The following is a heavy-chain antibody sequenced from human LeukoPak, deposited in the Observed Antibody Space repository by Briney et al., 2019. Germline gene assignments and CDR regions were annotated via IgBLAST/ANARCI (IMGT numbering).Heavy chain of an antibody. CDR2: INHSGST. J-gene: IGHJ4*02. D-gene: IGHD3-22*01. Sequence: SETLSLTCAVYGGSFSGYYWSWIRQPPGKGLERIGEINHSGSTNYNPSLKSRVTISVDTSKNQFSLKLSSVTAADTAVYYCARSSSGYQNFDYWGQGTLVTVSS. V-gene: IGHV4-34*01. CDR1: GGSFSGYY. CDR3: ARSSSGYQNFDY.